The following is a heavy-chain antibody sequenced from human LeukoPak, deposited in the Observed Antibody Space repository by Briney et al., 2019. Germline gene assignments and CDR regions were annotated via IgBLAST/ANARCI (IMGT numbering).Heavy chain of an antibody. CDR3: ARDKVVGPTNLDY. D-gene: IGHD1-26*01. J-gene: IGHJ4*02. CDR1: GYTFTSDD. CDR2: MNPNSGNT. Sequence: ASVKVSCKASGYTFTSDDINWVRQATGQGLEWMGWMNPNSGNTGYAQKFQGRVTMTRNTSISTAYMELSSLRPEDTAVYYCARDKVVGPTNLDYWGQGTLVTVSS. V-gene: IGHV1-8*01.